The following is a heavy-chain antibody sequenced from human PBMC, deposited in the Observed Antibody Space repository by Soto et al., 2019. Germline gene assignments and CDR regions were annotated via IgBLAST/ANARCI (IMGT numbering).Heavy chain of an antibody. CDR1: GFTFSSYG. V-gene: IGHV3-33*01. CDR3: ARESSSSLYYYYYGMDV. D-gene: IGHD6-6*01. CDR2: IWYDGSNK. Sequence: PGGSLRLSCAASGFTFSSYGMHWVRQAPGKGLEWVAVIWYDGSNKYYADSVKGRFTISRDNSKNTLYLQMNSLRAEDTAVYYCARESSSSLYYYYYGMDVWGQGTTVTVSS. J-gene: IGHJ6*02.